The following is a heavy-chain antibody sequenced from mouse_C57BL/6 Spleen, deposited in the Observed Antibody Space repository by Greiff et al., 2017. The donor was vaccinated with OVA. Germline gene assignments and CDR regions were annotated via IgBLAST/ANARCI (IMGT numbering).Heavy chain of an antibody. V-gene: IGHV14-4*01. J-gene: IGHJ3*01. Sequence: EVQLQQSGAELVRPGASVKLSCTASGFNIKDDYMHWVKQRPEQGLEWIGWIDPENGDTEYASKFQGKATITADTSSNTAYLQLSSLTSEDTAVYYWTTGDYDRRAWCAYWGQGTLVTVSA. CDR1: GFNIKDDY. CDR2: IDPENGDT. D-gene: IGHD2-4*01. CDR3: TTGDYDRRAWCAY.